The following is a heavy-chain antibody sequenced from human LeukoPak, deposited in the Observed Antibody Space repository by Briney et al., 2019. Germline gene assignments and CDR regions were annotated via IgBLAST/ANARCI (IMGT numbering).Heavy chain of an antibody. CDR3: ARRPLDYYYYGMDV. J-gene: IGHJ6*02. Sequence: PSETLSLTCTVSGGSISSYYWSWIRQPLGKGLEWIGYIYHSGSTNYNPSLKSRVTISVDTSKNQFSLKLSSVTAADTAVYYCARRPLDYYYYGMDVWGQGTTVTVSS. V-gene: IGHV4-59*08. CDR1: GGSISSYY. CDR2: IYHSGST.